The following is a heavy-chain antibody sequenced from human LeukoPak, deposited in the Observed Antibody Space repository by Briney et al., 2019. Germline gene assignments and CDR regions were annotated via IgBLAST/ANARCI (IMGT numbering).Heavy chain of an antibody. CDR1: VGSISSGGYY. Sequence: SETLSLTCTVSVGSISSGGYYWSWIRQHPGKGLEWIGYIYYSGSTYYNPSLKSRVTISVDTSKNQFSLKLSSVTAADTAVYYCARGPRRAAAAPEYWGLGTLVTVSS. CDR3: ARGPRRAAAAPEY. D-gene: IGHD6-13*01. CDR2: IYYSGST. J-gene: IGHJ4*02. V-gene: IGHV4-31*03.